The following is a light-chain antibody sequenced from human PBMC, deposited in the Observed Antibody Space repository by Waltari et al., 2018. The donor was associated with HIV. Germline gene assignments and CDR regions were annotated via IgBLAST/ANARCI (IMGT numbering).Light chain of an antibody. V-gene: IGLV1-51*01. Sequence: QSVLTQPPSVSAAPGQQVTISCSGSTSNIGSKYVSWYRQLPGTAPKLLIYDNNKRPSGIPDRFSGSKSGTSATLDITGLQSGDEANYYCETWDSSLSAVLFGGGTKVTVL. CDR2: DNN. CDR1: TSNIGSKY. J-gene: IGLJ2*01. CDR3: ETWDSSLSAVL.